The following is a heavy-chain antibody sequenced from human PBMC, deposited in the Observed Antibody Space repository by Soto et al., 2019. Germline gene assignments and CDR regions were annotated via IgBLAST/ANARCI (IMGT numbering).Heavy chain of an antibody. V-gene: IGHV1-18*01. D-gene: IGHD2-21*02. J-gene: IGHJ6*02. Sequence: ASGKVSGKAAGYSCTSYGIAWVRQGPGQGPEWMGWISPYNVRTNYSQSVQGRVVMTTDISTNIVGLGLRSLRSDDTAMYDCGRCRTASYAMDVWG. CDR3: GRCRTASYAMDV. CDR1: GYSCTSYG. CDR2: ISPYNVRT.